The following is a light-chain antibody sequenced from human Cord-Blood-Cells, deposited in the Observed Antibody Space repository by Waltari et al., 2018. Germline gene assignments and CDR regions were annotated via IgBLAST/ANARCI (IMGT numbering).Light chain of an antibody. CDR2: AAS. CDR1: QGISNY. CDR3: QKYNSAPPFT. J-gene: IGKJ3*01. Sequence: DIQMTQSPSSLSASVGDRVTTTCRASQGISNYLAWYQQKPGKVPKLLIYAASTLQSGVPSRFSGSGSGTDFTLTISSLQPEDVATYYCQKYNSAPPFTFGPGTKVDMK. V-gene: IGKV1-27*01.